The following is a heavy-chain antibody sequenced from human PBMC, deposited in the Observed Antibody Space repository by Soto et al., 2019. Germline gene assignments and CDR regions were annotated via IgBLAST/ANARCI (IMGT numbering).Heavy chain of an antibody. CDR1: GGSISSSSYY. V-gene: IGHV4-39*01. J-gene: IGHJ4*02. CDR3: ARTPTSITLVQGDHPADFDY. D-gene: IGHD3-10*01. Sequence: SETLSLTCTVSGGSISSSSYYWGWIRQPPGKGLEWIGSIYYSGSTYYNPSLKSRVTISVDTSKNQFSLKLSSVTAADTAVYYCARTPTSITLVQGDHPADFDYWGQGTQVTVSS. CDR2: IYYSGST.